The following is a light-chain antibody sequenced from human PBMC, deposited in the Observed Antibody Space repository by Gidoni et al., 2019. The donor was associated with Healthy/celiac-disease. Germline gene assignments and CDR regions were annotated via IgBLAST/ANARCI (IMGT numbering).Light chain of an antibody. Sequence: QPPLTPPPPLSGSAAPSITISCTGTSSDVGGDNYDSWYQQHPGKAPKLMIYDVSNRPSGVSNRFSGSKTGNTASLTISGLQAEDEDDYYCSSYTSSSTVVFGGGTKLTVL. J-gene: IGLJ2*01. CDR3: SSYTSSSTVV. V-gene: IGLV2-14*01. CDR1: SSDVGGDNY. CDR2: DVS.